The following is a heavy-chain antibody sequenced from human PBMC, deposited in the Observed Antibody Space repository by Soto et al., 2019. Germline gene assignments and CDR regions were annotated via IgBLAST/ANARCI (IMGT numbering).Heavy chain of an antibody. CDR2: IYPGDSDT. J-gene: IGHJ6*02. D-gene: IGHD6-13*01. Sequence: PGESLKISCKGSGYSFTSYWIGWVRQMHGKGPERMGIIYPGDSDTRYSPSFQGQVTISADKSISTAYLQWSSLKASDTAMYYCARTSAAGKYYYGMDVWGQGTTVTVSS. CDR3: ARTSAAGKYYYGMDV. V-gene: IGHV5-51*01. CDR1: GYSFTSYW.